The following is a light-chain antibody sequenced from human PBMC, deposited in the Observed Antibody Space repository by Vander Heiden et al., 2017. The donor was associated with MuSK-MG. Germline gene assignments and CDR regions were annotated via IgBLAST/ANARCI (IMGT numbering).Light chain of an antibody. CDR3: QQYKSFSVYT. V-gene: IGKV1-5*03. J-gene: IGKJ2*01. CDR1: Q. CDR2: KAS. Sequence: DIQMTQSPSTLSASVGDRVTITCRASQKPGKAPKSLSYKASSLESGVPSRFSGSGSGTEFTLTISNLQPDDFATYYCQQYKSFSVYTFGQGTKLELK.